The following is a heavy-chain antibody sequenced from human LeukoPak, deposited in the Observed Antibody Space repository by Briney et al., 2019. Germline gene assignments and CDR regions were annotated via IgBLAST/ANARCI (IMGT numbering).Heavy chain of an antibody. V-gene: IGHV4-34*01. CDR3: ARDPMVRGRRANWFDP. CDR1: GGSFSGYY. J-gene: IGHJ5*02. Sequence: PSETLSLTCAVYGGSFSGYYWSWIRQPPGKGLEWIGEINHSGSTNYNPSLKSRVTISVDTSKNQFSLKLSSVTAADTAVYYCARDPMVRGRRANWFDPWGQGTLVTAS. D-gene: IGHD3-10*01. CDR2: INHSGST.